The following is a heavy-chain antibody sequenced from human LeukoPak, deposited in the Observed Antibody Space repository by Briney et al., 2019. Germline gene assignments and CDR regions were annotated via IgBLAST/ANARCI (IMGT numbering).Heavy chain of an antibody. V-gene: IGHV1-8*01. J-gene: IGHJ4*02. D-gene: IGHD6-19*01. CDR1: GYSFTSHN. CDR2: VSPSSGNT. CDR3: ARGHPGYSSGWPDY. Sequence: WASVKVPCKASGYSFTSHNINWVRQATGQGLEWMGWVSPSSGNTAYAQKFQGRVTMTRDTSISTAYMELSSLTSEDTAVYYCARGHPGYSSGWPDYWGQGTLVTVCS.